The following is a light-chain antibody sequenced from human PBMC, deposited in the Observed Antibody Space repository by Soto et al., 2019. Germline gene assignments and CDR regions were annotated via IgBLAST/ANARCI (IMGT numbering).Light chain of an antibody. CDR2: GAS. Sequence: EIVMTQSPANLSVSPGERATLSCRASQSVSSNLAWYQQKPGQGPRLLIYGASTRATSIPARFSGSGSVREFTLTTISLQSEDVAVYYCQQYNKWPPYTFGQGTKLEIK. CDR1: QSVSSN. CDR3: QQYNKWPPYT. V-gene: IGKV3-15*01. J-gene: IGKJ2*01.